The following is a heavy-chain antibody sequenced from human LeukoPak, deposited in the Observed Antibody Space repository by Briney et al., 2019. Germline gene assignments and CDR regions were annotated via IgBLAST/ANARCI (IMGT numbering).Heavy chain of an antibody. J-gene: IGHJ5*02. CDR3: ARDLTAVVVTNWFDP. CDR2: ISAYNGNT. V-gene: IGHV1-18*01. D-gene: IGHD2-21*02. CDR1: GYTFTSYG. Sequence: ASVKVSCKASGYTFTSYGISWVRQAPGQGLEWMGWISAYNGNTNYAQKLQGRVTMTTDTSTSTAYMELRSLRSDDTAVYYCARDLTAVVVTNWFDPWGQGTLVTVSS.